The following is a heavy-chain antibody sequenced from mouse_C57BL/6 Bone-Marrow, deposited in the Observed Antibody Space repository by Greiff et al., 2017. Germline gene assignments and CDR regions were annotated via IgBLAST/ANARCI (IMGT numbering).Heavy chain of an antibody. J-gene: IGHJ1*03. CDR2: ISDGGSYT. V-gene: IGHV5-4*03. Sequence: DVKLVESGGGLVKPGGSLKLSCAASGFTFSSYAMSWVRQTPEKRLEWVATISDGGSYTYYPDNVKGRFTISRDNAKKNLYLQMSHLKSEDTAMYYCARGIYYWYCDVWGTGTTVTVSS. CDR1: GFTFSSYA. CDR3: ARGIYYWYCDV. D-gene: IGHD1-1*01.